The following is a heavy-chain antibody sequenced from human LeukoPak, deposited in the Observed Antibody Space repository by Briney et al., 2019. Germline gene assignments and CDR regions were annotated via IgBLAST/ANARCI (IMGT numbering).Heavy chain of an antibody. D-gene: IGHD3-10*01. Sequence: GESLNISCKGSGYNFTNYWIAWVRQIPGKGLEWMGIIYPGDSDTRYRPSFQGQVTISADKSISTAYLQWNSLKPSDTAIYYCARSYGSGNNYGMDVWGQGTTVTVSS. J-gene: IGHJ6*02. V-gene: IGHV5-51*01. CDR3: ARSYGSGNNYGMDV. CDR2: IYPGDSDT. CDR1: GYNFTNYW.